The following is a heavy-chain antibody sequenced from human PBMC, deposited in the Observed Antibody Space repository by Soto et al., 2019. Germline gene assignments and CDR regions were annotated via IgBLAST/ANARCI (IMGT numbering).Heavy chain of an antibody. Sequence: QVQLVESGGGVVQPGRSLRLSCAASGFTFSSYAMHWVRQAPGKGLEWVAVISYDGSNKYYADSVTGRFTISRDNSKNTLYLQMNSLRAEDTAVYYCAVTSGDYWGQGTLVPVSS. CDR1: GFTFSSYA. CDR3: AVTSGDY. D-gene: IGHD3-3*01. V-gene: IGHV3-30-3*01. J-gene: IGHJ4*02. CDR2: ISYDGSNK.